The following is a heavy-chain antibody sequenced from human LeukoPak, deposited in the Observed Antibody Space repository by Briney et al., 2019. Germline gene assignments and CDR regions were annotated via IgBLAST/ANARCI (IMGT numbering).Heavy chain of an antibody. CDR3: AGPYYYDSRIDP. CDR2: MYYSGST. Sequence: SQTLSLTCTVSGGSISSGDYCWSWIRQPPGKGLEWIAYMYYSGSTYYNPSLKSRVTMSADTSKNQLSLKLSSVTAADTAVYYCAGPYYYDSRIDPWGQGILVTVSS. J-gene: IGHJ5*02. CDR1: GGSISSGDYC. D-gene: IGHD3-22*01. V-gene: IGHV4-30-4*01.